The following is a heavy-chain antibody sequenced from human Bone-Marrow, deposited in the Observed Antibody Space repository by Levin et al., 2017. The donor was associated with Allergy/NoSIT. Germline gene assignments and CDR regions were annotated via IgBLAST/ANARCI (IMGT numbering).Heavy chain of an antibody. CDR1: GFTFSGSA. V-gene: IGHV3-73*01. CDR2: IRSKANSYAT. D-gene: IGHD2-2*01. Sequence: PGGSLRLSCAASGFTFSGSAMHWVRQASGKGLEWVGRIRSKANSYATAYAASVKGRFTISRDDSKNTAYLQMNSLKTEDTAVYYCTINPDCSSTSCPTNWFDPWGQGTLVTVSS. J-gene: IGHJ5*02. CDR3: TINPDCSSTSCPTNWFDP.